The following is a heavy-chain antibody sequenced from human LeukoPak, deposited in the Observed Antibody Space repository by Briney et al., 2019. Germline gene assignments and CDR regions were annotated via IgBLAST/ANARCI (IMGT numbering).Heavy chain of an antibody. J-gene: IGHJ5*02. CDR3: ASRMSIHDYGLWFDP. CDR1: GFPFSTYA. D-gene: IGHD4-17*01. Sequence: PGGSLRLSCAASGFPFSTYAMSWVRLAPGKGLEWVSTISGTGSRTYYSDSVKGRFTISRDNSKNTLYLQMNSLRAEDTAVYYCASRMSIHDYGLWFDPWGQGTLVTVSS. CDR2: ISGTGSRT. V-gene: IGHV3-23*01.